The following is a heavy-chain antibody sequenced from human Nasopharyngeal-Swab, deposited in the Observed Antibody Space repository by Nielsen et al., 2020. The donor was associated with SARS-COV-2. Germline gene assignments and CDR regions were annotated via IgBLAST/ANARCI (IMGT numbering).Heavy chain of an antibody. V-gene: IGHV3-7*03. Sequence: GGSLRLSCAASGFTFSYYWMNWLRQAPGKGLEWVAIIKPDGSEKCYVDSVKGRFNISRDNAKNSLYLQMNSLRAEDTAVYYCARDYWWSFDYWGQGTLVTVSS. J-gene: IGHJ4*02. CDR3: ARDYWWSFDY. CDR2: IKPDGSEK. D-gene: IGHD2-15*01. CDR1: GFTFSYYW.